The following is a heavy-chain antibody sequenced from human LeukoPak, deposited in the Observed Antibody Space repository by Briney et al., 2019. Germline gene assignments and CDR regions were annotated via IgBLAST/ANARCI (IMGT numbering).Heavy chain of an antibody. V-gene: IGHV1-2*02. CDR3: ARAGGRSWFDP. J-gene: IGHJ5*02. CDR1: GYTFTGYY. Sequence: HRASVKVSCKASGYTFTGYYMHWVRQAPGQGLEWMGWINPNSGGTNYAQKFQGRVTMTTDTSMSTAYMELSRLTSDDTAVYYCARAGGRSWFDPWGQGTLVTVSS. CDR2: INPNSGGT.